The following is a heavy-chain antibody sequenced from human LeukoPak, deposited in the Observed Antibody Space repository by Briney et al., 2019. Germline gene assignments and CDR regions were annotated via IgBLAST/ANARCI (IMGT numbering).Heavy chain of an antibody. V-gene: IGHV3-23*01. Sequence: PGGSLRLSCAASGFTFSSYAMSWVRQAPGTGLEWVSTISGGGGSTYYADSVKGRFTISRDNSKNTLFLQMNSLRAEDTAVYYCIYSSGYYYYFDYWGQGTLVTVSS. J-gene: IGHJ4*02. CDR1: GFTFSSYA. CDR3: IYSSGYYYYFDY. D-gene: IGHD3-22*01. CDR2: ISGGGGST.